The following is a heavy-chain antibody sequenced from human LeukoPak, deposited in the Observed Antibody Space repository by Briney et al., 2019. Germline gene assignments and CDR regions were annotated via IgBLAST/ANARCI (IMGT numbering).Heavy chain of an antibody. CDR1: GSTFSSYA. V-gene: IGHV3-23*01. CDR2: ISGSGGST. J-gene: IGHJ4*02. D-gene: IGHD3-9*01. CDR3: AKTGYDILTGYYPGYFDY. Sequence: GGSLRLSCAASGSTFSSYAMSWVRQAPGKGLEWVSAISGSGGSTYYADSVKGRFTIPRDNSKNTLYLQMNSLRAEDTAVYYCAKTGYDILTGYYPGYFDYWGQGTLVTVSS.